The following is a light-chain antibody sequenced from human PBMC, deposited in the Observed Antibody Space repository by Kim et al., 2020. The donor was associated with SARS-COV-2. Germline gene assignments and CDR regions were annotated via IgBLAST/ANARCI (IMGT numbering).Light chain of an antibody. CDR1: KLGDKY. V-gene: IGLV3-1*01. CDR2: RDS. CDR3: QAWDSSTVV. J-gene: IGLJ2*01. Sequence: VSPGQPARITCSGDKLGDKYVCWYQQKPGQSPVLVIYRDSKRPSGIPERFSGSNSGNTATLTISGTQAMDEADYYCQAWDSSTVVFGGGTQLTVL.